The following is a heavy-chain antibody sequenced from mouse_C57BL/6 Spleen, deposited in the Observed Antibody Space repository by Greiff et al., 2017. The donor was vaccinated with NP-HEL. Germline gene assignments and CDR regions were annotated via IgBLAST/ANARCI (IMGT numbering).Heavy chain of an antibody. CDR1: GFNIKDDY. J-gene: IGHJ2*01. Sequence: EVHLVESGAELVRPGASVKLSCTASGFNIKDDYMHWVKQRPEQGLEWIGWIDPENGDTEYASKFQGKATITADTSSNTAYLQLSSLTSEDTAVYYCTTGSNFDYWGQGTTLTVSS. CDR3: TTGSNFDY. CDR2: IDPENGDT. D-gene: IGHD6-1*01. V-gene: IGHV14-4*01.